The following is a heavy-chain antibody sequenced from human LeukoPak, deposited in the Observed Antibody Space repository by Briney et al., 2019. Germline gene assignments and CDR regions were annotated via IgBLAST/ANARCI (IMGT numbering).Heavy chain of an antibody. V-gene: IGHV4-59*08. CDR1: GGPISSYY. J-gene: IGHJ4*02. Sequence: PSETLSLTCTVSGGPISSYYWSWIRQPPGKGLEWIGYIYYSGSTNYNPSLKSRVTISVDTSKNQFSLKLSSVTAADTAVYYCARGGIRGALFDYWGQGTLVTVSS. CDR3: ARGGIRGALFDY. D-gene: IGHD6-13*01. CDR2: IYYSGST.